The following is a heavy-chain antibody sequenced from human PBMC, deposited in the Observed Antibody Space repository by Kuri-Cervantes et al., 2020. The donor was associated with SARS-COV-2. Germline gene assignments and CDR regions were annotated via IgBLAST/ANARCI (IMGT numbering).Heavy chain of an antibody. Sequence: GSLRLSCTVSGGSISSYYWSWIRQPPGKGLEWIGYIYYSGSTNYNPSLKSRVTISVDTSKNQFSLKLSSVTAADTAVHYCARDLSTIFGVVIQGWFDPWGQGTLVTVSS. D-gene: IGHD3-3*01. CDR3: ARDLSTIFGVVIQGWFDP. CDR2: IYYSGST. CDR1: GGSISSYY. J-gene: IGHJ5*02. V-gene: IGHV4-59*12.